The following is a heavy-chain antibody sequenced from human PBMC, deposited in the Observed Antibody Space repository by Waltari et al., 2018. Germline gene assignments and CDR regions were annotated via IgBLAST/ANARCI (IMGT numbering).Heavy chain of an antibody. CDR3: TRTLVGPYPFEN. CDR2: INDDGSTI. Sequence: EVHLVESGGGSVQPGGSLRLSCEASGCIFGNVWMHWVRQVPGKGLVWVSRINDDGSTISYADSVKGRFTISRDNAKNTLYLQMDSLRVEDTAVYYCTRTLVGPYPFENWGQGTLVTVSS. D-gene: IGHD1-26*01. CDR1: GCIFGNVW. V-gene: IGHV3-74*01. J-gene: IGHJ4*02.